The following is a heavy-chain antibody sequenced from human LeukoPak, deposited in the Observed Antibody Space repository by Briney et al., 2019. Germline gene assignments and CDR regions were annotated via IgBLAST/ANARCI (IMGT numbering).Heavy chain of an antibody. D-gene: IGHD3-22*01. CDR3: ARDGGYDSSGTNWYFDL. CDR1: GGSFSGYY. V-gene: IGHV4-34*01. CDR2: INHSGST. J-gene: IGHJ2*01. Sequence: SETLSLTCAVYGGSFSGYYWSWIRQPPGKGLEWIGEINHSGSTNYNPSLKSRVTISVDTSKNQFSLKLSSVTAADTAVYYCARDGGYDSSGTNWYFDLWGRGTLVTVSS.